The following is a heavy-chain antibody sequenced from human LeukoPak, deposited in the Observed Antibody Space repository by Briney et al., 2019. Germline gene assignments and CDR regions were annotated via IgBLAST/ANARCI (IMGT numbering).Heavy chain of an antibody. J-gene: IGHJ3*01. V-gene: IGHV3-48*03. Sequence: PGGSLRLSCAASGFTFSSYEMSWVRQAPGKGLEWISYISASAISIYHADSVKGRFTISRDNAKNSLFLQMNSLRADDTAVYYCARDEDHDAFDVWGQGTMVTVSS. CDR3: ARDEDHDAFDV. CDR1: GFTFSSYE. CDR2: ISASAISI.